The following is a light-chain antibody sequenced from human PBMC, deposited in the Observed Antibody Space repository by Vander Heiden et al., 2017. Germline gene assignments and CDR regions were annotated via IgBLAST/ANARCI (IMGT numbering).Light chain of an antibody. CDR1: QSLLYSNGNTY. Sequence: EIVMTQSPLSLPLTPGEPASISCRSSQSLLYSNGNTYVDWYLQKPGQSPQLLIYLVSNRASGVPDRFSGSGSGTDFTLRISRVEAGDVGVYYCMQPLHTPWTFGQGTKVEIK. J-gene: IGKJ1*01. CDR3: MQPLHTPWT. CDR2: LVS. V-gene: IGKV2-28*01.